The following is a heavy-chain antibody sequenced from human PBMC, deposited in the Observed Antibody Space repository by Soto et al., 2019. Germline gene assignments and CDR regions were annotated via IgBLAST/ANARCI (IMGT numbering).Heavy chain of an antibody. Sequence: RRLSCAASELTFSSYGMNWVRQAPGTGLEWVSAISSSTSFIHYADSVKGRFTISRDNAKNSLYLQMNSLRAEDTAMYYCESGYYYRIGFYFDSWGQGTLVTVSS. D-gene: IGHD5-12*01. CDR3: ESGYYYRIGFYFDS. J-gene: IGHJ4*02. CDR1: ELTFSSYG. CDR2: ISSSTSFI. V-gene: IGHV3-21*01.